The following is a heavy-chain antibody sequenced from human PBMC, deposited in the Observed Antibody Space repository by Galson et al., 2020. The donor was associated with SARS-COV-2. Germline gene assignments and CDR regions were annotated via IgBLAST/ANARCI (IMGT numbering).Heavy chain of an antibody. CDR3: AAWSVSGKSRGKVDY. CDR2: IYYSGST. CDR1: AGSISNRIYF. J-gene: IGHJ4*02. V-gene: IGHV4-39*01. Sequence: SETLSLTCTVSAGSISNRIYFWGWTRQPPGTGLKWIGSIYYSGSTYYNSSLKSRVTISIDTSKNMFSLRLSSVTAADTAVYYCAAWSVSGKSRGKVDYWGQGTLVTVS. D-gene: IGHD5-12*01.